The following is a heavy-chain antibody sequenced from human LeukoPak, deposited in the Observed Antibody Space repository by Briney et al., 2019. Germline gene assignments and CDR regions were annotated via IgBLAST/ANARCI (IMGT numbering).Heavy chain of an antibody. CDR2: ISYDGGNT. D-gene: IGHD3-22*01. CDR1: GFTFSLYG. J-gene: IGHJ4*02. V-gene: IGHV3-30*03. CDR3: AMDDSSGWYL. Sequence: GGSLRHSCAASGFTFSLYGMNWVRQAPGKGLEWVAVISYDGGNTFYADSVKGRFSISRDNSKNTLYLQMNGLRAEDTAVYYCAMDDSSGWYLWGQGTLVTVSS.